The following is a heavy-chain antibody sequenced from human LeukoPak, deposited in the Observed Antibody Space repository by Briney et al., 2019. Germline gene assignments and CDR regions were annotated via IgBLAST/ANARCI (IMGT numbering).Heavy chain of an antibody. CDR3: ARDRSSGWAFDY. D-gene: IGHD6-19*01. J-gene: IGHJ4*02. CDR2: IYYSGST. CDR1: GGSISSGGYY. V-gene: IGHV4-31*03. Sequence: PSETLSLTCTVSGGSISSGGYYWSWIRQHPGKGLEWIGYIYYSGSTYYNPSLKSRVTISVDTSKNQFSLKLSSVTAADTAVYYCARDRSSGWAFDYWGQGTLVTVSS.